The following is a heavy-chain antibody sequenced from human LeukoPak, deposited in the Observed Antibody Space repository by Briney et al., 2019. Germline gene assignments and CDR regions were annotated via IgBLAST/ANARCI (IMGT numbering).Heavy chain of an antibody. CDR1: GFTFSSYW. Sequence: GGSLRLSCAASGFTFSSYWMSWVRQAPGKGLEWVANIKQDGSEKYYVDSVKGRFTISRDNAKNSLYLQMNRLRAEDMALYYCAKARGTMVRGTCFDYWGQGTLVTVSS. CDR2: IKQDGSEK. CDR3: AKARGTMVRGTCFDY. V-gene: IGHV3-7*03. J-gene: IGHJ4*02. D-gene: IGHD3-10*01.